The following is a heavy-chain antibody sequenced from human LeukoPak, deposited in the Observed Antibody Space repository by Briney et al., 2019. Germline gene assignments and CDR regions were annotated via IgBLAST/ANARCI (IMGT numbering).Heavy chain of an antibody. CDR3: AKTRPPRWLQFLDY. CDR1: GFTFSSYA. V-gene: IGHV3-23*01. J-gene: IGHJ4*02. D-gene: IGHD5-24*01. CDR2: ISGSGGGT. Sequence: GGSLRLSCAASGFTFSSYAMSWVRQAPGKGLEWVSAISGSGGGTYYADSAKGRFTISRDNSKNTLYLQMNSLRAEDTAVYYCAKTRPPRWLQFLDYWGQGTLVTVSS.